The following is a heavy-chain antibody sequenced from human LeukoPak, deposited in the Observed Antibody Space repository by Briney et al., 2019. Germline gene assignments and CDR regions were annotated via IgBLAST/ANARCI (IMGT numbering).Heavy chain of an antibody. J-gene: IGHJ4*02. V-gene: IGHV3-21*01. D-gene: IGHD5-18*01. CDR3: ARVGYSYGYCFDY. Sequence: GGSLRLSCAASGFTFSSYSMNWVRQAPGKGLEWVSSIGSSSSYIYYADSVKGRFTISRDNAKNSLYLQMNSLRAEDTAVYYCARVGYSYGYCFDYWGQGTLVTVSS. CDR2: IGSSSSYI. CDR1: GFTFSSYS.